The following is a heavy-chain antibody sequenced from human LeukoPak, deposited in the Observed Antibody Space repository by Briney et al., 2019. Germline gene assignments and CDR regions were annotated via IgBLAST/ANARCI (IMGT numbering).Heavy chain of an antibody. Sequence: ASVKVSCKASGYTFTSYGISWVRQAPGQGLEWMGWISAYNGNTNYAQKLQGRVTMTTDTSTSTAYMELRSLRPDDTAVYYCARASELRYFDWLYPKPPFDYWGQGTLVTVSS. J-gene: IGHJ4*02. CDR2: ISAYNGNT. V-gene: IGHV1-18*01. CDR1: GYTFTSYG. CDR3: ARASELRYFDWLYPKPPFDY. D-gene: IGHD3-9*01.